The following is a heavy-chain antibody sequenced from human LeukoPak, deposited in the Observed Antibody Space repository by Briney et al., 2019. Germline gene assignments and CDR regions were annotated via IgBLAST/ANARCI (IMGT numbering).Heavy chain of an antibody. J-gene: IGHJ4*02. V-gene: IGHV4-39*02. CDR1: GGSISSSNYY. D-gene: IGHD6-6*01. CDR2: IHYSGST. Sequence: SETLSLTCTVSGGSISSSNYYWGWIRQPPGKGLEWIGSIHYSGSTYYNPSLKSRVTISVDSSKNHFTLKLTSVTAADTAVYYCARVSRRASSSRDDYWGQGTLVTVSS. CDR3: ARVSRRASSSRDDY.